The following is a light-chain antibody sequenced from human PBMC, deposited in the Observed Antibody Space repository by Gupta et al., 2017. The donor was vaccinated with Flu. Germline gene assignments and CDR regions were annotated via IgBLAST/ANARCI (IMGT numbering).Light chain of an antibody. CDR1: SSNIGRNT. J-gene: IGLJ3*02. CDR3: VAWDDGLKGWV. CDR2: SNN. V-gene: IGLV1-44*01. Sequence: QSVVTQPPSASGTPGQRVTMSCFGSSSNIGRNTVNWYQHLPGTAPKLLIHSNNQRPAGVSDRFSASKSGSSGSLAISGLQSEDEADYYCVAWDDGLKGWVFGGGTKLTVL.